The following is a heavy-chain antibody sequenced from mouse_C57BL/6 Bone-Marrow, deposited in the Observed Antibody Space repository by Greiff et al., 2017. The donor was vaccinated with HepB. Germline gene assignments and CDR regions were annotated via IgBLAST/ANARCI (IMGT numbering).Heavy chain of an antibody. D-gene: IGHD2-2*01. CDR3: ANREIYYGYDGDY. J-gene: IGHJ2*01. CDR2: IYPRSGNT. Sequence: VKLMESGAELARPGASVKLSCKASGYTFTSYGISWVKQRTGQGLEWIGEIYPRSGNTYYNEKFKGKATLTADKSSSTAYMELRSLTSEDSAVYFCANREIYYGYDGDYWGQGTTLTVSS. V-gene: IGHV1-81*01. CDR1: GYTFTSYG.